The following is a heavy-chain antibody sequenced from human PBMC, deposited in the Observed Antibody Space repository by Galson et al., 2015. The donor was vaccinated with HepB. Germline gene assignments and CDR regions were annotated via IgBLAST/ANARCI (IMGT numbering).Heavy chain of an antibody. CDR1: GFTFSDYY. CDR2: ISTHSSYT. D-gene: IGHD3-10*01. J-gene: IGHJ4*02. CDR3: ATKSSGEAFHS. V-gene: IGHV3-11*06. Sequence: SLRLSCATSGFTFSDYYMNWLRQAPGEGLQWLSYISTHSSYTRYADSVKGRFTISRDNEKNSLYLQMDSLRAEDTAVYYCATKSSGEAFHSWGQGTLVTVSS.